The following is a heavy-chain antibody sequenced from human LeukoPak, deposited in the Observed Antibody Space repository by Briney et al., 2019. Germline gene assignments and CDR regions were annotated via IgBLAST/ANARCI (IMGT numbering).Heavy chain of an antibody. J-gene: IGHJ6*02. CDR3: ATMIVTGYYYGMDV. CDR2: INPSGGST. V-gene: IGHV1-46*01. D-gene: IGHD3-22*01. Sequence: ATVKVSCKASGYTFTSYYMHWVRQAPGQGLEWMGIINPSGGSTSYAQKFQGRVTMTRDTSTSTVYMGLSSLRSEDTAVYYCATMIVTGYYYGMDVWGQGTTVTVSS. CDR1: GYTFTSYY.